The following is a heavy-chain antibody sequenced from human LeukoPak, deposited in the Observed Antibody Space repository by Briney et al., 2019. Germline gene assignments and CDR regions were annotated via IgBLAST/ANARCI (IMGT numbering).Heavy chain of an antibody. J-gene: IGHJ4*02. CDR3: VRGGYGWTSDF. V-gene: IGHV3-11*01. CDR2: ISSKGDTI. Sequence: GGSLRLSCTASGFNFNDNFMGWIRQAPGKGLEWISYISSKGDTIHYSDPVKGRFSIARDNPQKSLYLQMNSLRVEDTAVYYCVRGGYGWTSDFWGQGTLVTVSS. D-gene: IGHD5-18*01. CDR1: GFNFNDNF.